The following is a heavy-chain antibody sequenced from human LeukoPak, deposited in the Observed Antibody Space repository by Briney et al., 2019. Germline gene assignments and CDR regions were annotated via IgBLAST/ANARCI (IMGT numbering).Heavy chain of an antibody. J-gene: IGHJ4*02. CDR2: IYYSGST. V-gene: IGHV4-30-4*01. Sequence: SQTLSLTCTVSGGSISSGDYYWSWIRQPPGKGLEWIGYIYYSGSTYYNPSLKSRVTISVDTSKNHFSLKLTSVTAADTAVYYCARQRRNDCGSPSCYIDYWGQGTLVTVSS. CDR3: ARQRRNDCGSPSCYIDY. D-gene: IGHD2-2*02. CDR1: GGSISSGDYY.